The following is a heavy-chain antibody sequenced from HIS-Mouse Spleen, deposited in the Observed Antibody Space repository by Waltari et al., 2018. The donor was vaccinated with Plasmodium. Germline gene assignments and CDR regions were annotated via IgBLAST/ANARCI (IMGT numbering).Heavy chain of an antibody. CDR2: IYYSGGT. V-gene: IGHV4-39*07. J-gene: IGHJ3*02. CDR1: GGSISSSSYY. D-gene: IGHD5-18*01. CDR3: ARGRGYSYGDAFDI. Sequence: QLQLQESGPGLVKPSETLSLTCTVSGGSISSSSYYWGWIRQPPGKGLEWIGSIYYSGGTYYNPSLKSRVTISVDTSKNQFSLKLSSVTAADTAVYYCARGRGYSYGDAFDIWGQGTMVTVSS.